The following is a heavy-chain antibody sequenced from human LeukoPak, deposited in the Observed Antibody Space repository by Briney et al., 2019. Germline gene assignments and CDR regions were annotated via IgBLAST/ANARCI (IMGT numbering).Heavy chain of an antibody. D-gene: IGHD2-2*01. CDR2: ISGSDGRT. V-gene: IGHV3-23*01. CDR3: AKIHCGPSSCDEFDY. J-gene: IGHJ4*02. Sequence: GGSLRLSCAASGFTFSSSAMTWVRQAPGKGLEWVGTISGSDGRTFYADSVKGRFGNSRDNSKNTLSLQLNSLRAEDTAVYYCAKIHCGPSSCDEFDYWGQGTPVTVSS. CDR1: GFTFSSSA.